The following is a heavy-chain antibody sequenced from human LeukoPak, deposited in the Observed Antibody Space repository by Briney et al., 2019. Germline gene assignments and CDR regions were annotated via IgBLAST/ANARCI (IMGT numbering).Heavy chain of an antibody. CDR2: INSDGSST. CDR3: ARGGCSSTSCPKYYYYYYMDV. D-gene: IGHD2-2*01. CDR1: GFTFSSYW. J-gene: IGHJ6*03. V-gene: IGHV3-74*01. Sequence: GGSLRLSCAASGFTFSSYWMHWVRHAPGKGLVWVSRINSDGSSTSYADSVKGRFTISRDNAKNTLYLQMNSLRAEDTAVYYCARGGCSSTSCPKYYYYYYMDVWGKGTTVTVSS.